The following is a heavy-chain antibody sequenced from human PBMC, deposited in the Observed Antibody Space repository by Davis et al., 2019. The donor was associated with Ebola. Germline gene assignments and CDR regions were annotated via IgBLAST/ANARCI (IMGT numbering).Heavy chain of an antibody. J-gene: IGHJ3*02. CDR3: ARDIGVAMAAGAFDI. Sequence: PGGSLRLSCAASGFTFSSYAMHWVRQAPGKGLEWVAVISYDGSNKYYADSVKGRFTISRDNSKNTLYLQMNSLRAEDTAVYYCARDIGVAMAAGAFDIWGQGTMVTVSS. CDR1: GFTFSSYA. D-gene: IGHD3-16*01. CDR2: ISYDGSNK. V-gene: IGHV3-30-3*01.